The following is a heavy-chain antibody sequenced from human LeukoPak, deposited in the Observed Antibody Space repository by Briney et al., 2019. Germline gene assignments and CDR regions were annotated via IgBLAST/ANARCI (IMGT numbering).Heavy chain of an antibody. Sequence: HAGGSPRLSCAASGFTFSSYWMHWVRQAPGKGLEWVANIKQDGSEKYYVDSVKGRFTISRDNAKNSLYLQMNSLRAEDTAVYYCARSLGYCSGGSCSGPGVFDYWGQGTLVTVSS. CDR1: GFTFSSYW. D-gene: IGHD2-15*01. CDR2: IKQDGSEK. V-gene: IGHV3-7*01. CDR3: ARSLGYCSGGSCSGPGVFDY. J-gene: IGHJ4*02.